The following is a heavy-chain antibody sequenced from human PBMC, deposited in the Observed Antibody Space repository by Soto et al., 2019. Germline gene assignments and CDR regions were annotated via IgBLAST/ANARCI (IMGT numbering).Heavy chain of an antibody. Sequence: GGSMRLSCAAYGFTFSSYSMNWVRQAPGKGLEWVSSISSSSSYVYYADSVKGRFTISRDNAKNSLYLQMNSLRAEDTAVYYCARRRVATMSVYFDYWGQGALVT. CDR1: GFTFSSYS. CDR3: ARRRVATMSVYFDY. D-gene: IGHD2-15*01. J-gene: IGHJ4*02. CDR2: ISSSSSYV. V-gene: IGHV3-21*01.